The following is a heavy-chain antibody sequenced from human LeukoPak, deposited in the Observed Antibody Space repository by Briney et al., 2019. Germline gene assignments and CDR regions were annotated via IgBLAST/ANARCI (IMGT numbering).Heavy chain of an antibody. D-gene: IGHD2/OR15-2a*01. CDR2: IKEDGSAT. Sequence: GGSLRLSCAASGFTFSSDWMIWLRQAPEKGLEWVANIKEDGSATYYVDSVKGRFTISRDNAKNSLYLQMNSLRVEDTAVYYCARGGTQSPIDWGPGTLVTVS. J-gene: IGHJ4*02. V-gene: IGHV3-7*01. CDR3: ARGGTQSPID. CDR1: GFTFSSDW.